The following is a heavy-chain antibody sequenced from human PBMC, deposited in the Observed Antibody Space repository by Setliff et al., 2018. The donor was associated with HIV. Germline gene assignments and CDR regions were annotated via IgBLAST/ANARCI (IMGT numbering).Heavy chain of an antibody. CDR1: GDSISSYY. Sequence: KPLETLSLTCTVSGDSISSYYWSWIRQSAGKGLEWIGRIYITGSTNYNPSLQSRVTMSVDTSKHQFSLKLSSVTAADTAVYYCARVQMAYAAFDVWGQGTMVTVSS. CDR2: IYITGST. J-gene: IGHJ3*01. D-gene: IGHD4-17*01. CDR3: ARVQMAYAAFDV. V-gene: IGHV4-4*07.